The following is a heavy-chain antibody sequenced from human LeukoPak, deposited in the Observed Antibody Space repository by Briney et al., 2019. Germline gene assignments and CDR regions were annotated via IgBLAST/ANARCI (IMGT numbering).Heavy chain of an antibody. J-gene: IGHJ3*02. CDR3: ARDRQQWLAENAFDI. D-gene: IGHD6-19*01. Sequence: ASVKVSCKASGYTFTSYAMHWVRQAPGQRLEWMGWINAGNGNTKYSQKFQGRVTITRDTSASTAYMELSSLRSEDTAVYYCARDRQQWLAENAFDIWGQGTMVTVSS. CDR2: INAGNGNT. CDR1: GYTFTSYA. V-gene: IGHV1-3*01.